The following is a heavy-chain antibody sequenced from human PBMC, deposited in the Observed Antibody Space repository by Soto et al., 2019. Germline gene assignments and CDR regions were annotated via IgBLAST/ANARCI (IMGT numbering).Heavy chain of an antibody. V-gene: IGHV6-1*01. Sequence: TLLLTCAISGDSVSGHSAAWSGIRQSPLGGHEWLGRTYYRSKWYSVSAVSVKSRATIKPDTFKNQFSLQLHSVSSADSAVYYYARGPRTLNPWDQATLVTVSS. J-gene: IGHJ5*02. CDR1: GDSVSGHSAA. D-gene: IGHD3-9*01. CDR3: ARGPRTLNP. CDR2: TYYRSKWYS.